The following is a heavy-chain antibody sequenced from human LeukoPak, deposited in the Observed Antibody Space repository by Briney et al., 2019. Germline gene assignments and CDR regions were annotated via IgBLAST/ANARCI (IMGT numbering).Heavy chain of an antibody. Sequence: EXXKISCKGSGTSFTNNWIAWVRTMPGKGMECMGIIYDGDARYSPSLQGQVTISAEKSISTAYLQWSSLKASDTAIYYCARLGLSHSAGIDYWGQGTLVTVSS. D-gene: IGHD3-3*02. CDR2: IYDGDA. J-gene: IGHJ4*02. CDR3: ARLGLSHSAGIDY. CDR1: GTSFTNNW. V-gene: IGHV5-51*01.